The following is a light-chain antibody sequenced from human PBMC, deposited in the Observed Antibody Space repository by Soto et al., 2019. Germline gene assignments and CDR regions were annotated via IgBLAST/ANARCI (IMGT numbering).Light chain of an antibody. CDR2: DVS. CDR1: QGVTTN. CDR3: QQYKHWPFS. J-gene: IGKJ5*01. Sequence: EIVMTQSPATLSVSPGERATLSCRAGQGVTTNFAWYQQKSGQSTRLLIYDVSIRATGVPDRVSGTGSETDVTLTISGLQSEDSAVYFCQQYKHWPFSFGQGTRLEIK. V-gene: IGKV3-15*01.